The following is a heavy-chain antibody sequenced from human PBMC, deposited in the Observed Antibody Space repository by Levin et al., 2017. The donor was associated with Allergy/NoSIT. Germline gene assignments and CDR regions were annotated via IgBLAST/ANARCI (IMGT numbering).Heavy chain of an antibody. CDR2: IRYNAHGGTT. Sequence: PGGSLRLSCTGSGFTFGDYAMSWVRQAPGKGLEWVGFIRYNAHGGTTEYAASVKGRLTISSDDSKSIAYLQMNSLKTEDTAVYFCARGGPPNYDYNWGSYRDGYFDYWGQGTLVTVSS. D-gene: IGHD3-16*02. J-gene: IGHJ4*02. V-gene: IGHV3-49*04. CDR1: GFTFGDYA. CDR3: ARGGPPNYDYNWGSYRDGYFDY.